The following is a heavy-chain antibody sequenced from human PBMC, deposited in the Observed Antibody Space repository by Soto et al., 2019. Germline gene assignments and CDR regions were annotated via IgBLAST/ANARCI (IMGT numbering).Heavy chain of an antibody. CDR2: ISGSGGST. Sequence: EVQLLESGGGLVQPGGSLRLSCAASGFTFSSYAMSWVRQAPGKGLEWVSAISGSGGSTYYADSVKVRFTIYRDNSKNTQYLQMNSLRADDTAVYYCAKDWDYYGDYVDYWVQGTLVTVSS. CDR1: GFTFSSYA. CDR3: AKDWDYYGDYVDY. J-gene: IGHJ4*02. V-gene: IGHV3-23*01. D-gene: IGHD3-22*01.